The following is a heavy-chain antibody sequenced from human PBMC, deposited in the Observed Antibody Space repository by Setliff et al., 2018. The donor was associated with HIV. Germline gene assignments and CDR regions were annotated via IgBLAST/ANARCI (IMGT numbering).Heavy chain of an antibody. Sequence: GASVKVSCKASGGTFSSYAISWVRQAPGQGLEWMGGIIPIFGTANCAQKFQGRVTITTDESTSTAYMELSSLRSEDTAVYYCARGMAVAGDSPDYWGQGTLVTVSS. J-gene: IGHJ4*02. D-gene: IGHD2-15*01. CDR2: IIPIFGTA. V-gene: IGHV1-69*05. CDR1: GGTFSSYA. CDR3: ARGMAVAGDSPDY.